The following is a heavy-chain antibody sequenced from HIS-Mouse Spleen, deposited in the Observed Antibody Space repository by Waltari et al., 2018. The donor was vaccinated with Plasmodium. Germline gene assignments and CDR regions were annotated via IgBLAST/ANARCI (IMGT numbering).Heavy chain of an antibody. CDR3: ARRGGSYYYFDY. Sequence: VQLVESGGGLVKPGGSLRLSCAASGITFSSYSMNWVRQAPGKGLEWIVSIYYSGSTYYNPSLKSRVTISVDTSKNQFSLKLSSVTAAGTAVYYCARRGGSYYYFDYWGQGTLVTVSS. J-gene: IGHJ4*02. D-gene: IGHD1-26*01. CDR1: GITFSSYSMN. CDR2: IYYSGST. V-gene: IGHV4-59*05.